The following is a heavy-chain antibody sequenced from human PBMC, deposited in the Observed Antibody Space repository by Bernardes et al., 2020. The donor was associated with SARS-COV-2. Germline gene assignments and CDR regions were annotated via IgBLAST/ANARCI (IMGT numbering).Heavy chain of an antibody. V-gene: IGHV1-2*02. CDR3: ARDHEQWLATYNWFDP. Sequence: ASVKVSCKASGYTFTGYYMHGVRQAPGQGLEWMGWINPNSGGTNYAQKFQGRVTMTRDTSISTAYMELSRLRADDTAVYYCARDHEQWLATYNWFDPWGQGTLVTVSS. D-gene: IGHD6-19*01. CDR2: INPNSGGT. CDR1: GYTFTGYY. J-gene: IGHJ5*02.